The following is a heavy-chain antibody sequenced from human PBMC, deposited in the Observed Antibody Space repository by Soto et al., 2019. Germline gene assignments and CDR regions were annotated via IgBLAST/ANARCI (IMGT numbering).Heavy chain of an antibody. J-gene: IGHJ4*02. V-gene: IGHV4-30-2*01. CDR1: GGSISSGGYS. CDR2: SYHSGST. CDR3: ARAPPKGPIDY. Sequence: PSETLSLACAVSGGSISSGGYSWSWIRQPPGKGLEWIGYSYHSGSTYYNPSLNSRVTISVDRSKNQFSLKLSSATAADTAVYYCARAPPKGPIDYWGQGTLVTVSS.